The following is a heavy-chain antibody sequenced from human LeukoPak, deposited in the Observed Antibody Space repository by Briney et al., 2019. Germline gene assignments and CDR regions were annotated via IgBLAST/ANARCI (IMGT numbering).Heavy chain of an antibody. CDR3: ARTLHYYDSSGYTYYFDY. V-gene: IGHV4-30-2*01. Sequence: PSETLSLTCAVSGGSISSGGYSWSWIRQPPGKGLEWIGYIYHSGSTYYNPSLKSRVTISVDRSKNQFSLKLSSVTAADTAVYYCARTLHYYDSSGYTYYFDYWGQGILVTVSS. D-gene: IGHD3-22*01. CDR2: IYHSGST. J-gene: IGHJ4*02. CDR1: GGSISSGGYS.